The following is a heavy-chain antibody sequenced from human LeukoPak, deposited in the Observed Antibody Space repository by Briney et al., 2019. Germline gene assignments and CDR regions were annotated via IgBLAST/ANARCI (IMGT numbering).Heavy chain of an antibody. V-gene: IGHV3-30*04. CDR2: ISYDGSNK. CDR3: ARDYDASFDY. D-gene: IGHD5-12*01. CDR1: EFTFRSFP. J-gene: IGHJ4*02. Sequence: GGSLDPPGPPPEFTFRSFPRHGVPRPPAKGLEWVAVISYDGSNKYYADSVKGRFTISRDNSKNTLYLQMNSLRAEDTAVYYCARDYDASFDYWGQGTLVTVSS.